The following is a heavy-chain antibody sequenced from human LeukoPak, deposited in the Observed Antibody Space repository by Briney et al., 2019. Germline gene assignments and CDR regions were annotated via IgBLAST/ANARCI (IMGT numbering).Heavy chain of an antibody. V-gene: IGHV4-59*01. D-gene: IGHD2-2*01. CDR2: IYYSGST. CDR1: GGSISSDY. CDR3: ARGPVGTADGWDWFDP. J-gene: IGHJ5*02. Sequence: SETLSLTCTVSGGSISSDYWSWLRQPPGKGLEWIGYIYYSGSTNYNPSLKSRVTISVDSSKNHFPLKLSSVTAADTAVYWCARGPVGTADGWDWFDPWGQGTLVTVSS.